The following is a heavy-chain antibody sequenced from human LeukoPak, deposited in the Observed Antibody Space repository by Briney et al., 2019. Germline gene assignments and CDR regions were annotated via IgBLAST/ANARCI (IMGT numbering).Heavy chain of an antibody. V-gene: IGHV3-30-3*01. CDR3: ARAGFNSRWYYFDY. Sequence: GRSLRLSCAASGFTFSSYAMHWVRQAPGKGLEWVAVISYDGSNKYYADSVKGRFTISRDNSKNTLYLQMNSLRAEDTAVYYCARAGFNSRWYYFDYWGQGTLVTVSS. CDR1: GFTFSSYA. J-gene: IGHJ4*02. CDR2: ISYDGSNK. D-gene: IGHD2-15*01.